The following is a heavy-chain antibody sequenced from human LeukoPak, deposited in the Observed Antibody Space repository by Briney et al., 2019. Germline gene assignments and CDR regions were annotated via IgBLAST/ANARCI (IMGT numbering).Heavy chain of an antibody. CDR1: GFPFSSYW. CDR3: TRVGYIDEGIDY. V-gene: IGHV3-7*04. D-gene: IGHD5-24*01. CDR2: IKQDGSKK. J-gene: IGHJ4*02. Sequence: GGSLGLSCVASGFPFSSYWMTRVRQAPGKGLEWVANIKQDGSKKSYVDSVKGRFTISRDNAKNSLYLQMNSLRAEDTAIYYCTRVGYIDEGIDYWGQGTLVTVSS.